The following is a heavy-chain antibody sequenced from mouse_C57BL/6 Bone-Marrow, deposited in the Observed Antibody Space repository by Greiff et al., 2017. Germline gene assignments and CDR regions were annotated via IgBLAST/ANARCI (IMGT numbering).Heavy chain of an antibody. CDR1: GFTFSDYG. J-gene: IGHJ1*03. CDR3: ARKISYYYGSSYWYFDV. D-gene: IGHD1-1*01. Sequence: VQLKESGGGLVKPGGSLKLSCAASGFTFSDYGMHWVRQAPEKGLEWVAYISSGSSTIYYADTVKGRFTISRDNAKNTLFLQMTSLRSEDTAMYYCARKISYYYGSSYWYFDVWGTGTTVTVSS. CDR2: ISSGSSTI. V-gene: IGHV5-17*01.